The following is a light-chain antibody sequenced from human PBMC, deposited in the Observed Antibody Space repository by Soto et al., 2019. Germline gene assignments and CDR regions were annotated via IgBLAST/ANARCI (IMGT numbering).Light chain of an antibody. CDR3: SSYTGGNPSYV. Sequence: QSVLTQPPSASGSPGQSVTISCTGTSSDVGGYDYVSWYQQYPGKAPKLMIYEVTIRPSGVSDRFSGSKSGNTASLTVSGLQAEDEADHYCSSYTGGNPSYVFGTGTKVTVL. CDR2: EVT. CDR1: SSDVGGYDY. V-gene: IGLV2-8*01. J-gene: IGLJ1*01.